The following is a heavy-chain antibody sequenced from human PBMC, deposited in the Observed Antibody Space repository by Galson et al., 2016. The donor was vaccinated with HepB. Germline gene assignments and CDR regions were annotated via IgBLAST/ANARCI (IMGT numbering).Heavy chain of an antibody. CDR3: TRRGTQDYYHAMDV. Sequence: SGAEVKKHAESLQLSCEGSGYSFPNYWIGWVRQIPGKGLEWMRHIYPGDCDTRYSPSFQGHVTISADKAISTAYQQWSSLKASDTAIYYCTRRGTQDYYHAMDVWGQGTTVTVSS. V-gene: IGHV5-51*01. D-gene: IGHD3-16*01. J-gene: IGHJ6*02. CDR2: IYPGDCDT. CDR1: GYSFPNYW.